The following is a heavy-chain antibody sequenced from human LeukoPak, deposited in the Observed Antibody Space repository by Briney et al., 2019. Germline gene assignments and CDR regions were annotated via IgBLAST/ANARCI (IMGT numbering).Heavy chain of an antibody. D-gene: IGHD1-26*01. V-gene: IGHV1-2*02. CDR1: GYTFTDYY. J-gene: IGHJ4*02. CDR3: AREGPIVGATHLVDY. CDR2: INPNSGGT. Sequence: ASVKVSCKASGYTFTDYYMHWVRQAPGQRLEWMGWINPNSGGTNYAQKFQGRVTMTRDTSISTAYMELSRLRSDDTAVYYCAREGPIVGATHLVDYWGQGTLVSVSS.